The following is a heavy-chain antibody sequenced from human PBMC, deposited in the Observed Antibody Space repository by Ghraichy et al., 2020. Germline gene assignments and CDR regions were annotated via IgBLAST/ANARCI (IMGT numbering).Heavy chain of an antibody. CDR3: AKDWAFGVVIFTFDY. CDR1: GFTFSNYG. Sequence: GGSLRLSCAASGFTFSNYGMSWVRQAPGKGLEWVSVISGSGGSTYYADSVKGRFTISRDNSENTLYLQMNSLRAEDTAVYYCAKDWAFGVVIFTFDYWGQGTLVTVSS. D-gene: IGHD3-3*01. J-gene: IGHJ4*02. V-gene: IGHV3-23*01. CDR2: ISGSGGST.